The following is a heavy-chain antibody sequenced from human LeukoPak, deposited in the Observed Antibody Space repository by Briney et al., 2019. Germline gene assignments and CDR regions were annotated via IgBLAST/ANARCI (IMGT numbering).Heavy chain of an antibody. CDR2: ISSNGGST. Sequence: PGGSLRLSCSASGFTFSSYAMHWVRQAPGKGLEYVSAISSNGGSTYYADSVKGRFTISRDNSKNTLYLQMSSLRAEDTAVYYCVKAPYGSGSIPFDYWGQGTLVTVSS. V-gene: IGHV3-64D*06. J-gene: IGHJ4*02. D-gene: IGHD3-10*01. CDR3: VKAPYGSGSIPFDY. CDR1: GFTFSSYA.